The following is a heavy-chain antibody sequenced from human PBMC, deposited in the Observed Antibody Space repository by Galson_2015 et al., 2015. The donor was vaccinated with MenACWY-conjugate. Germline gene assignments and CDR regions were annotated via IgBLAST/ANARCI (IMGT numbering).Heavy chain of an antibody. CDR2: ISPGDSNT. J-gene: IGHJ6*02. V-gene: IGHV5-51*01. D-gene: IGHD1-26*01. CDR3: ARHPPGGRGMDV. CDR1: GYYFTSYW. Sequence: QSGAEVKKPGESLRISCKGSGYYFTSYWIAWVRQIPGKGLEWMGLISPGDSNTRYSPSFQGQVTISADKSISTAYLQWSNLKASDTAMYYCARHPPGGRGMDVWGQGTTVTVSS.